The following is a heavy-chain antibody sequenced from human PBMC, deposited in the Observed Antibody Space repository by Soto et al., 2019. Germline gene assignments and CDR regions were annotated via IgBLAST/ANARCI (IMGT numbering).Heavy chain of an antibody. Sequence: ASVKVSCKASGYTFTSYYMHWVRQAPGQGLEWMGIINPSGGSTSYAQKIQGRVTMTRDTSTSTVYMEMSSLRSEDTAEYYYAILGGSITSVDNLFDPWGQGT. CDR3: AILGGSITSVDNLFDP. CDR1: GYTFTSYY. V-gene: IGHV1-46*01. J-gene: IGHJ5*02. D-gene: IGHD4-17*01. CDR2: INPSGGST.